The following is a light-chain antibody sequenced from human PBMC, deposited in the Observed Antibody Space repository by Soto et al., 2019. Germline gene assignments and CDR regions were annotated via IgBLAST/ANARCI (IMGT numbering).Light chain of an antibody. CDR3: QQYGRTSWT. V-gene: IGKV3-20*01. CDR2: GAS. CDR1: QSVSTNF. J-gene: IGKJ1*01. Sequence: EILVTQSPGTLSLSPGEGATLSCRASQSVSTNFFAWYQQKPGQAPRLLIYGASTRATGIPDRFSGSGSGTDFTLTISRLEPEDFAVYYCQQYGRTSWTFGQGTKVDIK.